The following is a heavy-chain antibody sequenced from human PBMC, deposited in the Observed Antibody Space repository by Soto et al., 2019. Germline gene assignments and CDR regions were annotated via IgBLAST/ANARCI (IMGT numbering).Heavy chain of an antibody. Sequence: PSETLSLTCTVSGGHISSYYWSWIRQPAGKGLEWIGRIYTSGSTNYNPSLKSRVTMSVDTSKNQFSLKLSSVTAADTAVYYCAKDGLSTSCFLFDYWGQGALATVSS. CDR3: AKDGLSTSCFLFDY. CDR1: GGHISSYY. V-gene: IGHV4-4*07. D-gene: IGHD3-10*01. CDR2: IYTSGST. J-gene: IGHJ4*02.